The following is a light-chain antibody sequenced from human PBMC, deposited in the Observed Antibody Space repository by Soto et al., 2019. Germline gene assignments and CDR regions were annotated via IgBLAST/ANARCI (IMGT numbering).Light chain of an antibody. J-gene: IGKJ2*01. CDR1: QSVNSDY. V-gene: IGKV3-20*01. CDR3: QQYGSSPPMYT. Sequence: EIVLTQSPGTLSLSPGERATLSCRASQSVNSDYLAWYQQRPGQAPRLLIYATSTRATAIPDRFSGSGSGTDFTLTISRLEPEDFAVYYCQQYGSSPPMYTFGQGTKVDIK. CDR2: ATS.